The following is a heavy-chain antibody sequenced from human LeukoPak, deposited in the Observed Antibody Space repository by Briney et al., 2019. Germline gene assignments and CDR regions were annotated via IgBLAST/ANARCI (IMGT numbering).Heavy chain of an antibody. V-gene: IGHV4-59*01. Sequence: SETLSLTCTVSGGSISSYYWSWIRQPPGKGLDCIGYIYYSGTTNYNPSLKSRVTISLDTSKNQFSLRLTSVTAADTAVYYCARVTYDSSGLDAFDIWGQGTMVTVSS. CDR1: GGSISSYY. CDR3: ARVTYDSSGLDAFDI. CDR2: IYYSGTT. J-gene: IGHJ3*02. D-gene: IGHD3-22*01.